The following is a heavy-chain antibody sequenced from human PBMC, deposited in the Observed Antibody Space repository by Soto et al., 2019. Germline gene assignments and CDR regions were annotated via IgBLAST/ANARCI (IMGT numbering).Heavy chain of an antibody. CDR2: ISAYNGNT. J-gene: IGHJ3*02. D-gene: IGHD3-16*01. CDR3: ARTMTTYGAFDI. Sequence: QVQLVQSGAAVKKPGASVKVSCKASGYTFSIYGISWVRQAPGQGLEWMGWISAYNGNTNYAQKLQGRVTMTTDTATSTAYMELRSLRSDDTAVYYCARTMTTYGAFDIWGQGTMVTVSS. V-gene: IGHV1-18*01. CDR1: GYTFSIYG.